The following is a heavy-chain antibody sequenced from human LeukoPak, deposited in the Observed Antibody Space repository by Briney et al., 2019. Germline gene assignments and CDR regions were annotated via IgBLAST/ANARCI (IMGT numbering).Heavy chain of an antibody. CDR2: IIPIFGTA. CDR1: GGTFSSYA. V-gene: IGHV1-69*05. Sequence: SVKVSCKASGGTFSSYAISWVRQAPGQGLEWMGGIIPIFGTANYAQKFQGRVTITTDESTSTAYMELSSLRSEDTAVYYCARSVAATFTGFDPWGQRTLVTVSS. CDR3: ARSVAATFTGFDP. J-gene: IGHJ5*02. D-gene: IGHD1-26*01.